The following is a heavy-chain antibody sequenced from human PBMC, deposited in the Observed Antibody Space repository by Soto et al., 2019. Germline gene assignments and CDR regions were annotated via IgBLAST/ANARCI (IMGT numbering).Heavy chain of an antibody. CDR3: ARPPLPGYSIHFNS. D-gene: IGHD2-15*01. Sequence: GESLKISCKASGYIFIDYWIGWVRQMPCKGLEWMGIVYPRDSDTRYSPSFQGQVTISADRSTGTAFLQWRSLKASDTALYYCARPPLPGYSIHFNSWGQGTLVTVSS. V-gene: IGHV5-51*01. CDR1: GYIFIDYW. J-gene: IGHJ4*02. CDR2: VYPRDSDT.